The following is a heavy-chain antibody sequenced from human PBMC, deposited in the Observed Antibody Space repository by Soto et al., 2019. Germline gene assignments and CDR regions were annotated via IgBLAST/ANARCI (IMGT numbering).Heavy chain of an antibody. CDR3: ARLRKGGFCDY. Sequence: EVQLVESGGGLVQPGGSLRLSCAAFEFPFSNFWMTWVRQAPGKGLEWVANIKEDGSEKYYAYSVKGRFTISRDSAKNSVFLQMDSLRAEDTALYYCARLRKGGFCDYWGQGSLVTVST. CDR2: IKEDGSEK. J-gene: IGHJ4*02. CDR1: EFPFSNFW. V-gene: IGHV3-7*03. D-gene: IGHD1-26*01.